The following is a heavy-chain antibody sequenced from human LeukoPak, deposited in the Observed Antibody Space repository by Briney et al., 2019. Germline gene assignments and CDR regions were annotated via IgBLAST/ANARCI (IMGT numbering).Heavy chain of an antibody. V-gene: IGHV3-30-3*01. CDR1: GFTFSSFT. CDR3: ARHHYYFDH. Sequence: AGGSLRLSCAASGFTFSSFTMHWVRQAPGKGLRWMAVISSDGSNKYYADSVKGRFTISRDNSKNTLYLQMSSLRADDTAVYYCARHHYYFDHWGQGTLVTVSS. J-gene: IGHJ4*02. CDR2: ISSDGSNK.